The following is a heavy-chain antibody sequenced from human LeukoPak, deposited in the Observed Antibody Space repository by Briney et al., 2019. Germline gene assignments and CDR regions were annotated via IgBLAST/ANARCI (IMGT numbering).Heavy chain of an antibody. CDR2: IYYSGST. J-gene: IGHJ3*02. V-gene: IGHV4-39*07. Sequence: SETLSLTCTVSGVSISSSSYYWGWIRQPPGKGLEWIGSIYYSGSTYYNPSLKSRVTMSVDTSKNHFSLKLSSVTAADTAVYYCANLGDSDAFDIWGQGTMVTVSS. CDR3: ANLGDSDAFDI. D-gene: IGHD4-17*01. CDR1: GVSISSSSYY.